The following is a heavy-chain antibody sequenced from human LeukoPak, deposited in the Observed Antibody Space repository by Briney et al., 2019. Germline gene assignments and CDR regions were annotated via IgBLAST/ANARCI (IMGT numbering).Heavy chain of an antibody. CDR3: ARDLSAAYDF. Sequence: PGGSLRLSCAASGFTFSSYAMSWVRQAPGKGLEWVARLVYDERNDYANSVKGRFTISRDNSKNTLYLQMDNLRVDDTAVYYCARDLSAAYDFWGQGILVTVSS. V-gene: IGHV3-33*08. J-gene: IGHJ4*02. CDR1: GFTFSSYA. CDR2: LVYDERN. D-gene: IGHD2-21*01.